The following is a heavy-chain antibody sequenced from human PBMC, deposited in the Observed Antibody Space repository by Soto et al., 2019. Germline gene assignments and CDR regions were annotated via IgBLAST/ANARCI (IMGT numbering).Heavy chain of an antibody. CDR1: GFTFSSYS. CDR3: ARDACIAAAVGCAFDI. Sequence: GGSLRLSCAASGFTFSSYSMNWVRQAPGKGLEWVSSISSSSSYIYYADSVKGRFTISRDNAKNSLYLQMNSLRAEDTAVYYCARDACIAAAVGCAFDIWGQGTMVTVSS. V-gene: IGHV3-21*01. CDR2: ISSSSSYI. J-gene: IGHJ3*02. D-gene: IGHD6-13*01.